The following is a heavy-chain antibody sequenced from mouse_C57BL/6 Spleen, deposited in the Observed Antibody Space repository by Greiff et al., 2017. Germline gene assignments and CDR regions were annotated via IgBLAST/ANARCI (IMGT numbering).Heavy chain of an antibody. J-gene: IGHJ1*03. CDR2: IWSGGST. V-gene: IGHV2-2*01. CDR3: ARDWDWYFDV. CDR1: GFSLTSYG. Sequence: QVQLKESGPGLVQPSQSLSITCTVSGFSLTSYGVHWVRQSPGKGLEWLGVIWSGGSTDYNAAFISRLSISKDKSKSQVFFKMKSLQADDTAIYYCARDWDWYFDVWGTGTTVTVSS. D-gene: IGHD4-1*01.